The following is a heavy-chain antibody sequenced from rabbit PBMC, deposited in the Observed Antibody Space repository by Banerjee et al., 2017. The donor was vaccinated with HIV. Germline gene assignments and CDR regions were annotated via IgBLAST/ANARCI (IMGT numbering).Heavy chain of an antibody. CDR2: IYAGSSGST. V-gene: IGHV1S45*01. J-gene: IGHJ4*01. CDR1: GFDFSNYYM. CDR3: ARDSTGHAGYGHGMDYFVL. Sequence: QEQLKETGGGLVQPGGSLTLSCKASGFDFSNYYMSWVRQAPGKGLEWIACIYAGSSGSTVYATWAKGRFTISKTSSTTVTLQMTSLTDADTATYFCARDSTGHAGYGHGMDYFVLWGPGTLVTVS. D-gene: IGHD7-1*01.